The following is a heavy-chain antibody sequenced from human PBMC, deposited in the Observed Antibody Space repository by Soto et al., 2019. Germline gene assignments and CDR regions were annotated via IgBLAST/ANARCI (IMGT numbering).Heavy chain of an antibody. CDR2: IWYDGNNK. CDR3: ARDDIPGIAGATYGMDV. V-gene: IGHV3-33*01. J-gene: IGHJ6*02. D-gene: IGHD6-25*01. CDR1: GFTVSEYG. Sequence: GGSLRLSCAASGFTVSEYGMHWFRQAPCKGLEWVAVIWYDGNNKYYTDSVEGRFTISRDNSKNTLYLQMNSLRAEDTAVYYCARDDIPGIAGATYGMDVWGQGTTVTVS.